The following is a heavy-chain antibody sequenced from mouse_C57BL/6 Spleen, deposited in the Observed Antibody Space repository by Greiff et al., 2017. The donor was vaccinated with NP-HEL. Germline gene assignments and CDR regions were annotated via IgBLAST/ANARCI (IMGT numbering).Heavy chain of an antibody. D-gene: IGHD1-1*01. CDR1: GFTFSDYY. CDR3: ARGSQYYGSSCGFFDY. Sequence: EVKLVESEGGLVQPGSSMKLSCTASGFTFSDYYMAWVRQVPEKGLEWVANINYDGSSTYYLDSLKSRFIISRDNATNILYLQMSSLKSEDTATYYCARGSQYYGSSCGFFDYWGQGTTLTVSS. V-gene: IGHV5-16*01. CDR2: INYDGSST. J-gene: IGHJ2*01.